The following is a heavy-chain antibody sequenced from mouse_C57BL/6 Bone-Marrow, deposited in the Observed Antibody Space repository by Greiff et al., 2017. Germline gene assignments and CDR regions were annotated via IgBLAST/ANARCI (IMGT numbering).Heavy chain of an antibody. J-gene: IGHJ3*01. CDR2: ISSGGSYT. D-gene: IGHD2-3*01. V-gene: IGHV5-6*02. Sequence: EVKLQESGGDLVKPGGSLKLSCAASGFTFSSYGMSWVRQTPDKRLEWVATISSGGSYTYYPDSVKGRFTISRDNAKNTLYLQMSSLKSEDTAMYDCASRRDDGYWAPFAYWGQGTLVTVSA. CDR1: GFTFSSYG. CDR3: ASRRDDGYWAPFAY.